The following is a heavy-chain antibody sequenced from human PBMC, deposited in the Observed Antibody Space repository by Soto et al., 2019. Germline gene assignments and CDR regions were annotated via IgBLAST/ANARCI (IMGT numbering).Heavy chain of an antibody. CDR3: TRDIVVVAARAYNWFDP. V-gene: IGHV1-8*01. Sequence: ASVKVSCKASGYTFTMYDINGVVQAALRWREWMGWMNPNSGNTGYAQKFQGRVTMTRNTSISTAYMELSSLRSEDTAVYYCTRDIVVVAARAYNWFDPWGQGTLVTVSS. J-gene: IGHJ5*02. CDR2: MNPNSGNT. D-gene: IGHD2-15*01. CDR1: GYTFTMYD.